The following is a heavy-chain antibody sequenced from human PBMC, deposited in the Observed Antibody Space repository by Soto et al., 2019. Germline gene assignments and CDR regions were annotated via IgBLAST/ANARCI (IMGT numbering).Heavy chain of an antibody. Sequence: PSETLSLTCTVSGGSISSGGYYWSWIRQHPGKGLEWIGYIYYSGSTYYNPSLKSRVTISVDTSKNQFSLKLSSVTAADTAVYYCARAIDSRYCSSTSCPHLLLWFGELLPHSPHFDYWGQGTLVTVSS. CDR3: ARAIDSRYCSSTSCPHLLLWFGELLPHSPHFDY. V-gene: IGHV4-31*03. CDR1: GGSISSGGYY. D-gene: IGHD3-10*01. CDR2: IYYSGST. J-gene: IGHJ4*02.